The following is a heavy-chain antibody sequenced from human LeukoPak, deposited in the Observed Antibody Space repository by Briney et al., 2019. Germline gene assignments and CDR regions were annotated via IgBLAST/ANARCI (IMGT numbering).Heavy chain of an antibody. J-gene: IGHJ6*02. Sequence: GGSLRLSCAASGFTGSNNYMSWVRQAPGKGLVWVSRVNGDGSSTNYADSVKGRFTISRDNAKNTLYLQMNSLRAEDTAVYYCARDQATMIRNGFDVWGQGTAVTVSS. D-gene: IGHD3-10*01. CDR1: GFTGSNNY. V-gene: IGHV3-74*01. CDR2: VNGDGSST. CDR3: ARDQATMIRNGFDV.